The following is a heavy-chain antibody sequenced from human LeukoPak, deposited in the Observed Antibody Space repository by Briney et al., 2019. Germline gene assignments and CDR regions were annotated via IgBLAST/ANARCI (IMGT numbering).Heavy chain of an antibody. CDR2: VSGSGGIT. CDR1: GFAFSRFA. V-gene: IGHV3-23*01. Sequence: GGSLRLSCVASGFAFSRFAMNWVRQAPGKGLEWVSIVSGSGGITNSADPVKGRFTISRDNSKNTVYLEMNSLRAEDTAVYYCATEGFDNWGQGTLVSVSS. CDR3: ATEGFDN. D-gene: IGHD1-14*01. J-gene: IGHJ4*02.